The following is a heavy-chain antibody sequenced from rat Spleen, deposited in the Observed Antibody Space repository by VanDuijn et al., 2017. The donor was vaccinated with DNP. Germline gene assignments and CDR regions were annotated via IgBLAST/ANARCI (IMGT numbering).Heavy chain of an antibody. CDR3: GRVAYPGGAMDA. J-gene: IGHJ4*01. CDR1: GFSFNDYW. CDR2: INKDSRTI. D-gene: IGHD1-4*01. Sequence: EVKLVESGGGPVQPGRSLRLSCVAAGFSFNDYWMGWVRQAPGKGLEWIGEINKDSRTIKYTPSLKDKFTISRDNGQNTLYLQMTRLGSDDTVIYYCGRVAYPGGAMDAWGQGTSVTVSS. V-gene: IGHV4-2*01.